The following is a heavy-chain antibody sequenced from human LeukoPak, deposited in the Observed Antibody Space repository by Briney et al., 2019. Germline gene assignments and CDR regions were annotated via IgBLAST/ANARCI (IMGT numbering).Heavy chain of an antibody. D-gene: IGHD3-10*01. Sequence: GGSLRLSCAASGFTFSSYAMHWVHQAPGKGLEWVAVISYDGSNKYYADSVKGRFTISRDNSENTLYLQMNSLRAEDTAVYYCARGLLWFGEMTHYMDVWGKGTTVTISS. J-gene: IGHJ6*03. CDR2: ISYDGSNK. CDR1: GFTFSSYA. CDR3: ARGLLWFGEMTHYMDV. V-gene: IGHV3-30*14.